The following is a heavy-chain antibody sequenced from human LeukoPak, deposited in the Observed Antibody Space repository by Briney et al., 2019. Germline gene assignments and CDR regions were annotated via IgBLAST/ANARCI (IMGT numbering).Heavy chain of an antibody. CDR3: ARGAVRGGTNFDY. V-gene: IGHV6-1*01. J-gene: IGHJ4*02. D-gene: IGHD3-10*01. CDR2: AYYRSKWYI. Sequence: SQTLSLTCAISGDSVSGSPAVWNWIRQSPSRGLEWLGRAYYRSKWYIDYAVSVTGRITITPDTSKNQFSLQLNSVTPEDTAVYYCARGAVRGGTNFDYWGQGTLVTVSS. CDR1: GDSVSGSPAV.